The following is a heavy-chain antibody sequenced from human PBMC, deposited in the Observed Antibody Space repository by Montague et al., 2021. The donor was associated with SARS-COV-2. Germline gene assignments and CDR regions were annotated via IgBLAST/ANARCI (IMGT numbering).Heavy chain of an antibody. V-gene: IGHV6-1*01. CDR3: TSGREGNYNVMDV. Sequence: CAISGDSVSRHGATWNWVRQSPSRGLEWLGRTYYRSKWYNDYAVSVRGRVTINPDTSKNQFSLQLNSVTPEDTAIYYCTSGREGNYNVMDVWGQGTTVTVSS. CDR2: TYYRSKWYN. J-gene: IGHJ6*02. D-gene: IGHD1-1*01. CDR1: GDSVSRHGAT.